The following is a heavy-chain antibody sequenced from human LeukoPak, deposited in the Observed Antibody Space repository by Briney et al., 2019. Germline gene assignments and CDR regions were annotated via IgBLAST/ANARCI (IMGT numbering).Heavy chain of an antibody. CDR2: ISSDGRDK. Sequence: PGGSLRLSCAASGFSFSRYAMHWVRQAPGKGLEWVVVISSDGRDKHHADSVKGRFTISRDNSKSTLYLQMNSLRADDTAVYYCAKDIGMSADYYFDNWGQGTLVTVSS. CDR1: GFSFSRYA. CDR3: AKDIGMSADYYFDN. D-gene: IGHD6-25*01. J-gene: IGHJ4*02. V-gene: IGHV3-30*18.